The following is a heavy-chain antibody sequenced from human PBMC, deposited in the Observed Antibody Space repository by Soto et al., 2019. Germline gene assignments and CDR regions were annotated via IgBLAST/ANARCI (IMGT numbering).Heavy chain of an antibody. CDR2: ISYDGSNK. J-gene: IGHJ4*02. D-gene: IGHD4-17*01. Sequence: QVQLVESGGGVVQPGRSLRLSCAASGFTFSSYGMHWVRQAPGKGLEWVAVISYDGSNKYYADSVKGRFTISRDNSKNTLYLQMNSLRAEDTAVYYCAKGVMTTVTTGHYFDYWGQGTLVTVSS. CDR1: GFTFSSYG. V-gene: IGHV3-30*18. CDR3: AKGVMTTVTTGHYFDY.